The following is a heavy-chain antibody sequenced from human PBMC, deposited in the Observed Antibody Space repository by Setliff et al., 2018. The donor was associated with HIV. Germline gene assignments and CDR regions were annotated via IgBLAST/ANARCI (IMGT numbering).Heavy chain of an antibody. J-gene: IGHJ4*02. CDR1: GFTFSSYW. CDR2: LNTDGSST. V-gene: IGHV3-74*03. D-gene: IGHD3-22*01. CDR3: ARGYYDSSGSPFDY. Sequence: PGGSLRLSCAASGFTFSSYWMHWVRQAPGKGLVWVSRLNTDGSSTKYADSVKGRFTISRDNAKNTLYLQMDSLRGEDTAVYYCARGYYDSSGSPFDYWGQGTLVTVSS.